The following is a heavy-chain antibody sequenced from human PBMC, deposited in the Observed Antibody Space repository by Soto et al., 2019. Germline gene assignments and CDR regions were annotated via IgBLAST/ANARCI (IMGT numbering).Heavy chain of an antibody. D-gene: IGHD2-2*01. Sequence: ASVKVSCKASGYTFTSYDINWVRQATGQGLEWMGWMNPNSGNTGYAQKFQGRVTMTRNTSTSTAYMELSSLRSEDTAVYYCAAVCFDCSSTSCYPGWFDPWGQGTLVTVSS. V-gene: IGHV1-8*01. CDR2: MNPNSGNT. J-gene: IGHJ5*02. CDR1: GYTFTSYD. CDR3: AAVCFDCSSTSCYPGWFDP.